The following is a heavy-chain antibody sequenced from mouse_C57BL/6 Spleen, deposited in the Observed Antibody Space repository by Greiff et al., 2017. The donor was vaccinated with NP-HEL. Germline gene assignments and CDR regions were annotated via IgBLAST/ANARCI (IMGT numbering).Heavy chain of an antibody. Sequence: EVQLQQSGPELVKPGASVKIPCKASGYTFTDYNMDWVKQSHGKSLEWIGDINPNNGGTIYNQKFKGKATFTVDKSSSTAYMELRSLTSEDTAVYYCARWSGNYRYFDVWGTGTTLTVSS. CDR1: GYTFTDYN. J-gene: IGHJ1*03. CDR2: INPNNGGT. D-gene: IGHD1-3*01. V-gene: IGHV1-18*01. CDR3: ARWSGNYRYFDV.